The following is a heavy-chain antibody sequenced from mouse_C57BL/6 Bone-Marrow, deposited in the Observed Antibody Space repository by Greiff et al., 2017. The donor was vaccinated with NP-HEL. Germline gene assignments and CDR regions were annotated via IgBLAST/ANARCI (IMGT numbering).Heavy chain of an antibody. Sequence: EVHGVESGEGLVKPGGSLKLSCAASGFTFSSYAMSWVRQTPEKRLEWVAYISSGGDYIYYAETVKGRFTISRDNARNTLYLQMSSLKSEDTAMYYCTREHSYYFDYWGQGTTLTVSS. CDR2: ISSGGDYI. V-gene: IGHV5-9-1*02. J-gene: IGHJ2*01. CDR1: GFTFSSYA. CDR3: TREHSYYFDY.